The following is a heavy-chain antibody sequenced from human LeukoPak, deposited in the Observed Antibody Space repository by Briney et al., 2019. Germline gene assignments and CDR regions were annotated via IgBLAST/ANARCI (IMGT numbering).Heavy chain of an antibody. CDR2: IRTDGGST. CDR3: ARWDGGSYS. Sequence: GGSLRLSCAASGFPFSSYGMHWVRQAPGKGLEYVSAIRTDGGSTYYAKSVKGRFTISRDNSMNTLYLQMGSLRAEDIAVYYCARWDGGSYSWGQGTLVTVSS. CDR1: GFPFSSYG. J-gene: IGHJ4*02. D-gene: IGHD3-16*01. V-gene: IGHV3-64*01.